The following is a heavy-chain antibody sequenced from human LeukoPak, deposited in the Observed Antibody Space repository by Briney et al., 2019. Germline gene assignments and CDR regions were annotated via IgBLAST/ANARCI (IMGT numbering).Heavy chain of an antibody. CDR2: IYCSGST. J-gene: IGHJ4*02. D-gene: IGHD6-13*01. V-gene: IGHV4-39*01. Sequence: PSEALSLTCTASGGSISSSSYYWGWIRQPPGKGLEWIGSIYCSGSTYYNPSLKSRVTISVDTSKNQFSLKLSSVTAADTAVYYCASKGATYSSSWHYFDYWGQGTLVTVSS. CDR3: ASKGATYSSSWHYFDY. CDR1: GGSISSSSYY.